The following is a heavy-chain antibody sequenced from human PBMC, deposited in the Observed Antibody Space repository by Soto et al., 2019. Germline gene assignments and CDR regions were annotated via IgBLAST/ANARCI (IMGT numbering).Heavy chain of an antibody. CDR1: GGSISSYF. CDR3: TRQPQRETDSQMPTSFYPVRYV. D-gene: IGHD1-1*01. V-gene: IGHV4-59*01. J-gene: IGHJ6*01. Sequence: PSETLSLTCTDSGGSISSYFWNWIRQPPGKGLEWFGNIEYSRGTKYNPSLESRVTISVDTSKNQFSLRLSSVTTADTAVYYCTRQPQRETDSQMPTSFYPVRYVWSQGTTV. CDR2: IEYSRGT.